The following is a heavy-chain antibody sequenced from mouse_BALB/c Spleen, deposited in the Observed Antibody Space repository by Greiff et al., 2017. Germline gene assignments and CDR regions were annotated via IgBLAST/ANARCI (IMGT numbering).Heavy chain of an antibody. CDR1: GFTFNTYA. Sequence: EVQLVESGGGLVQPKGSLKLSCAASGFTFNTYAMNWVRQAPGKGLEWVARIRSKSNNYATYYADSVKDRFTISRDDSQSMLYLQMNNLKTEDTAMYYCVRGELGYYFDYWGQGTTLTVSS. CDR2: IRSKSNNYAT. J-gene: IGHJ2*01. D-gene: IGHD4-1*01. CDR3: VRGELGYYFDY. V-gene: IGHV10-1*02.